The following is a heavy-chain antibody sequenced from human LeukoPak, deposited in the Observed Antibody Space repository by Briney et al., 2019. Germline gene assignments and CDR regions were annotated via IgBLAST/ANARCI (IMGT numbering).Heavy chain of an antibody. CDR3: ARGYGDYEDY. Sequence: PGGSLRLSCAASGFTFSSYWMHWVRQAPGKGLEWVSSISSSSSYIYYADSVKGRFTISRDNAKNSLYLQMNSLRAEDTAVYYCARGYGDYEDYWGQGTLVTVSS. CDR2: ISSSSSYI. J-gene: IGHJ4*02. V-gene: IGHV3-21*01. D-gene: IGHD4-17*01. CDR1: GFTFSSYW.